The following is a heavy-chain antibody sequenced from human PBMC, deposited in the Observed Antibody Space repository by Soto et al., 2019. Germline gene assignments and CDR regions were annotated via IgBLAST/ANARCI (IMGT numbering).Heavy chain of an antibody. CDR2: IWYDGSNK. D-gene: IGHD5-18*01. CDR3: ARDSTGYSYGHGAFDI. V-gene: IGHV3-33*01. J-gene: IGHJ3*02. CDR1: GFTFGSYG. Sequence: GSLRLSCAASGFTFGSYGMHWVRQAPGKGLEWVAVIWYDGSNKYYADSVKGRFTISRDNSKNTLYLQMNSLRAEDTAVYYCARDSTGYSYGHGAFDIWGQGTMVTVSS.